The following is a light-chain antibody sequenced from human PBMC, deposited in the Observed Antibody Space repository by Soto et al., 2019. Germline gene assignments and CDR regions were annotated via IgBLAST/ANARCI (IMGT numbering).Light chain of an antibody. V-gene: IGKV1-5*01. Sequence: DIPMTQSASTLSASVGDIVTITCRASQSIYSWLAWYQQKPGKAPKLLIYDASSLQSGVPSRFGAGGSATEFTLTLSSLQPDDGATYNCQQYNIYSAFGGGTKEEIK. CDR2: DAS. CDR3: QQYNIYSA. J-gene: IGKJ4*02. CDR1: QSIYSW.